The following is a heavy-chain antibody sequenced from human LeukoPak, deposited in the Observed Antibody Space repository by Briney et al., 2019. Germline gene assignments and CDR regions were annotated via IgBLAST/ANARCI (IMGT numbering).Heavy chain of an antibody. CDR2: VYNSGST. CDR1: GASIGTYY. D-gene: IGHD6-13*01. V-gene: IGHV4-59*12. J-gene: IGHJ4*02. Sequence: SETLSLTCTVSGASIGTYYWSWIRQPPGKGLEWIGYVYNSGSTNYNPSLKSRVTISVDTSKNQFSLKLSSVTAADTAVYYCARGKRGYSSSWYDYWGQGTLVTVSS. CDR3: ARGKRGYSSSWYDY.